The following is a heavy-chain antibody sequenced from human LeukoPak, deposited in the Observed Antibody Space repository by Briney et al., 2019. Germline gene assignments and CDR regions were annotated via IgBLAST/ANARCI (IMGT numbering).Heavy chain of an antibody. CDR1: GYTFTSYA. Sequence: ASVKVSCKASGYTFTSYAMHWVRQAPGQRLEWMGWINAGNGNTKYSQKFQGRLTITRDTSASTVYMELGSLRSEDTAVCYCAGGDCSGGRCISDYWGQGTLVTVSS. V-gene: IGHV1-3*01. CDR2: INAGNGNT. J-gene: IGHJ4*02. D-gene: IGHD2-15*01. CDR3: AGGDCSGGRCISDY.